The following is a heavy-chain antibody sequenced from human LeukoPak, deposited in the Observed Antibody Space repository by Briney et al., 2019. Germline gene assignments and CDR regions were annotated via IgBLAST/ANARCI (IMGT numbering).Heavy chain of an antibody. J-gene: IGHJ4*02. CDR2: ISGTGGST. CDR1: GFTFSGYV. V-gene: IGHV3-23*01. D-gene: IGHD3-16*01. CDR3: AKDIKGLGKGYYFDY. Sequence: GGSLRLSCAASGFTFSGYVMNWVRQAPGKGLEWVSAISGTGGSTYYVDSVKGRFTISRDNSKDTLYLQMNSLRAEDTAIYYCAKDIKGLGKGYYFDYWGQGTLVTVSS.